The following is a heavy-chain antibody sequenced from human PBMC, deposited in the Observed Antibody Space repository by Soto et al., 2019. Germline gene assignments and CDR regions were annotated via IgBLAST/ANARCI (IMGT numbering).Heavy chain of an antibody. CDR3: AKAYSGSLDAFDI. Sequence: GGSLRLSCAASGFTFISYAMSWVRQAPGKGLEWVSAISGSGGSTYYADSVKGRFTISRDNSKNTLYLQMNSLRAEDTAVYYCAKAYSGSLDAFDIWGQGTMVTVSS. D-gene: IGHD5-12*01. J-gene: IGHJ3*02. CDR1: GFTFISYA. V-gene: IGHV3-23*01. CDR2: ISGSGGST.